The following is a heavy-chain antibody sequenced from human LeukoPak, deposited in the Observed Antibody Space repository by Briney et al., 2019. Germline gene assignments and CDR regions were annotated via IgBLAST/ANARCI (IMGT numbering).Heavy chain of an antibody. Sequence: GGSLRLSCAASGFTFSGYIMNWVRQAPGKGLEWVSFIGTSGNTIYYADSVKGRFTVSRDNAKNSLYLQMNSLRAEDTAVYYCARDQWLDFWGQGTLVTVSS. CDR2: IGTSGNTI. D-gene: IGHD6-19*01. J-gene: IGHJ4*02. CDR3: ARDQWLDF. V-gene: IGHV3-48*01. CDR1: GFTFSGYI.